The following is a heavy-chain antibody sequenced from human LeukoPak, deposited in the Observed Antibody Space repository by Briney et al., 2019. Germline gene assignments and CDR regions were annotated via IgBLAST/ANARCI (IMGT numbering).Heavy chain of an antibody. CDR1: GFTFSNYA. D-gene: IGHD2-2*01. Sequence: GGSLRLSCAASGFTFSNYAMSWVRQAPGKGLEWVSAIGGSRGNTYYADSVRGRFTISRDNSKNTLYLQMNSLGAEDTAVYYCARVSCSSTSCYAAYYYYGMDVWGQGTTVTVSS. CDR2: IGGSRGNT. V-gene: IGHV3-23*01. CDR3: ARVSCSSTSCYAAYYYYGMDV. J-gene: IGHJ6*02.